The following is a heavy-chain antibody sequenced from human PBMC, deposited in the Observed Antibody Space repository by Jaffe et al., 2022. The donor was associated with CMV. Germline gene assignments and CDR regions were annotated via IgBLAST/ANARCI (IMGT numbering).Heavy chain of an antibody. Sequence: QVQLVQSGAEVKKPGASVKVSCKASGYTFTSYAMHWVRQAPGQRLEWMGWINAGNGNTKYSQKFQGRVTITRDTSASTAYMELSSLRSEDTAVYYCARGFPGRVVVVAGGFGWFDPWGQGTLVTVSS. J-gene: IGHJ5*02. CDR3: ARGFPGRVVVVAGGFGWFDP. D-gene: IGHD2-15*01. CDR1: GYTFTSYA. CDR2: INAGNGNT. V-gene: IGHV1-3*01.